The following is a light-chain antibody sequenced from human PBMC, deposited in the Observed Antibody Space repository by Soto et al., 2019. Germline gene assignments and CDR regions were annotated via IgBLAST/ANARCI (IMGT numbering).Light chain of an antibody. J-gene: IGKJ1*01. V-gene: IGKV3-15*01. Sequence: EIVMTKSPATLSVSPGERATLSCRASQSVSSNLAWYQQKPGQAPRLLIHGASTRATGITARFSGSGSGTEFTLTISSLQSEDFAVYYCQQYSNWPSWTFGQGTKVEIK. CDR2: GAS. CDR1: QSVSSN. CDR3: QQYSNWPSWT.